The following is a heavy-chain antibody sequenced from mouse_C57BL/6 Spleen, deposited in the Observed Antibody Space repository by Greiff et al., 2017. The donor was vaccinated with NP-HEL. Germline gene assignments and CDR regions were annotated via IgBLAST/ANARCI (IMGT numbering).Heavy chain of an antibody. D-gene: IGHD1-1*01. Sequence: EVQLQQSGAELVKPGASVKLSCTASGFNIKDYYMHWVKQRTEQGLEWIGRIDPEDGETKYAPKFQGKATITADTSSNTAYLQLGSLTSEDTAVYYCARRGPFITTVVATDGYFDVWGTGTTVTVSS. CDR1: GFNIKDYY. CDR3: ARRGPFITTVVATDGYFDV. V-gene: IGHV14-2*01. J-gene: IGHJ1*03. CDR2: IDPEDGET.